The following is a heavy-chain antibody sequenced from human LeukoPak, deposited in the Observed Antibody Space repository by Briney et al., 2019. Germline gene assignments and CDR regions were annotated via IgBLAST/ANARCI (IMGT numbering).Heavy chain of an antibody. Sequence: PSETLSLTCAVYGGSFSGYYWSWIRQPPGKGLEWIGEINHSGSTNYNPSLKSRVTISVDTSKNQFSLKLSSVTAADTAVYYCARGREQLWVPFYHYYMHVWGKGTTVTVSS. CDR2: INHSGST. CDR1: GGSFSGYY. J-gene: IGHJ6*03. V-gene: IGHV4-34*01. D-gene: IGHD5-18*01. CDR3: ARGREQLWVPFYHYYMHV.